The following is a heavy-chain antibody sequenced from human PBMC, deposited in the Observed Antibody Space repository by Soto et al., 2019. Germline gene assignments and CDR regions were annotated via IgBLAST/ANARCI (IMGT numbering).Heavy chain of an antibody. Sequence: EVQLVESGGGLVQPGGSLQLSCAASGFTFSGSAMHWVRQASGKGLEWVGRIRSKANSYATAYAASVKGRFTISRDDSKNTAYLQMNSLKTEDTAVYYCTRRQPGIAVAGTAGFDPWGQGTLVTVSS. CDR3: TRRQPGIAVAGTAGFDP. V-gene: IGHV3-73*02. CDR2: IRSKANSYAT. D-gene: IGHD6-19*01. J-gene: IGHJ5*02. CDR1: GFTFSGSA.